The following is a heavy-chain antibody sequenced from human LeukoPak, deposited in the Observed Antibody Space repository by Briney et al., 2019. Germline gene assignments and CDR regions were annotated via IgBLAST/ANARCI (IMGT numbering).Heavy chain of an antibody. V-gene: IGHV3-7*01. CDR2: INQDGSAK. CDR3: ARDHLGAGDC. D-gene: IGHD1-26*01. Sequence: PGGSLRLSCAASGFTLSTYWMSWVRQAPGKGLEWVANINQDGSAKYYVDAVTGRFTISRDNAKNSLYLQMNSLRAEDTAVYYCARDHLGAGDCWGQGSLVTVSS. CDR1: GFTLSTYW. J-gene: IGHJ4*02.